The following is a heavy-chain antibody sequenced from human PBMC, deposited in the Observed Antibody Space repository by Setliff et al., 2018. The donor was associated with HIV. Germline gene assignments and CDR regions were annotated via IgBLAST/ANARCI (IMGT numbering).Heavy chain of an antibody. CDR3: ARAGIVVPSAATFTYYYYTMDV. CDR1: GGSFSDYY. V-gene: IGHV4-34*01. D-gene: IGHD2-2*01. CDR2: INHSGST. J-gene: IGHJ6*02. Sequence: LSLTCAVYGGSFSDYYWSWIRQPPGKGLEWIGEINHSGSTSYNPSLKSRVTMSADTSKNQFSLKLSSVTAADTAVYYCARAGIVVPSAATFTYYYYTMDVWGQGTTVTVSS.